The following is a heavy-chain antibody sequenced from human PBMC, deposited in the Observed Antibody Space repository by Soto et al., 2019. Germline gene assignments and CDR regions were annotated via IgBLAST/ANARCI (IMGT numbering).Heavy chain of an antibody. D-gene: IGHD2-21*02. V-gene: IGHV1-3*05. CDR2: INAGNGNT. CDR1: GYTFTSYA. Sequence: QVQLVQSGAEEKKPGASVKVSCKASGYTFTSYAMNWVRQAPGQRLEWMGWINAGNGNTQYSQKFQGRVTITRDTSASTASMELSSLRSEDTAVYYCARSIVVVTALDYWGQGTLVT. J-gene: IGHJ4*02. CDR3: ARSIVVVTALDY.